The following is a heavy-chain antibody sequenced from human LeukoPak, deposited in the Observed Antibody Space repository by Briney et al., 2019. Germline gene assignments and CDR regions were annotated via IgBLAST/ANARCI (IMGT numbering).Heavy chain of an antibody. CDR1: GYTFTSYY. V-gene: IGHV1-8*02. CDR3: ARGGATVVTPLDWFDP. J-gene: IGHJ5*02. CDR2: MNPNSGNT. Sequence: ASVKVSCKASGYTFTSYYMHWVRQATGQGLEWMGWMNPNSGNTGYAQKFQGRVTMTRNTSISTAYMELSSLRSEDTAVYYCARGGATVVTPLDWFDPWGQGTLVTVSS. D-gene: IGHD4-23*01.